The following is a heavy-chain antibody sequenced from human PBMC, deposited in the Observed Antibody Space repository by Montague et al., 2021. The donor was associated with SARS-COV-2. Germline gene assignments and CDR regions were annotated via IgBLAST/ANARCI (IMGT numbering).Heavy chain of an antibody. D-gene: IGHD3-9*01. CDR1: RASINNYY. CDR3: ARTKYFDLASIYYYDMDV. J-gene: IGHJ6*02. Sequence: SETLSLTCTVSRASINNYYWCWILQPPRGELVWSGDIYSSGSTEYSPSLKRRLTMSIDTSKNQFSLRLNSVTAADTAVYFCARTKYFDLASIYYYDMDVWGQGTTVTVSS. CDR2: IYSSGST. V-gene: IGHV4-59*08.